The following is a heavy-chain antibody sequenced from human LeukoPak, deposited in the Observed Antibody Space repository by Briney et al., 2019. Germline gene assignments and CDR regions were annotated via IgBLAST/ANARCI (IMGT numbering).Heavy chain of an antibody. CDR3: ARGVYYYDTNGYPYYYIDL. J-gene: IGHJ6*03. CDR1: GYTFTSSE. Sequence: ASVKVSCKASGYTFTSSEINWVRLATGQGLEWMGWMNVNTGNTGYAQNFQGRVTLTRDTSISTAYMELSSLRSEDTAVYYCARGVYYYDTNGYPYYYIDLWGKGTTVTVSS. V-gene: IGHV1-8*03. D-gene: IGHD3-22*01. CDR2: MNVNTGNT.